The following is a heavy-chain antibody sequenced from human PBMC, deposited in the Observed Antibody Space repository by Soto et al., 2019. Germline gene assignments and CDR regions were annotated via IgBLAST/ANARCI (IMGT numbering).Heavy chain of an antibody. D-gene: IGHD3-22*01. J-gene: IGHJ6*02. V-gene: IGHV1-3*01. CDR1: GYTFTSYG. CDR3: ARDPNDSSSYYHHYYYGMDV. CDR2: INAGNGNT. Sequence: QIQLMQSGAEVKKPGASVKVSCKASGYTFTSYGIHWVRQAPGQRLEWTGWINAGNGNTKYSEKFQGRVTITRDTSASTAYLELSSLISEDTAFYYCARDPNDSSSYYHHYYYGMDVWGQGTTVTVSS.